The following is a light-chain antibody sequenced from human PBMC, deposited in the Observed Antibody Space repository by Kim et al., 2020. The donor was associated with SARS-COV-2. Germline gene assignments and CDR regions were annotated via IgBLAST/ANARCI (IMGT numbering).Light chain of an antibody. CDR1: KLGDKY. CDR3: QTWDSSTVV. V-gene: IGLV3-1*01. CDR2: QHN. J-gene: IGLJ2*01. Sequence: VSPGQTARITCSGDKLGDKYAFWYQQKPGQSPVMVIYQHNKRPSGIPGRFSGTSSGNTATLTISGTQAMDEADYYCQTWDSSTVVFGGGTQLTVL.